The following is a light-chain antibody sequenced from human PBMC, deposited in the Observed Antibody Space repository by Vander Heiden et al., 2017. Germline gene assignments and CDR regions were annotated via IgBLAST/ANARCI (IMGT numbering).Light chain of an antibody. CDR3: QSADSSGTYWV. J-gene: IGLJ2*01. CDR1: ALPKQY. Sequence: SYELTQPPSVSVSPGQTARITCSGDALPKQYAYWYQQKPGQAPVLVIYNDSERPSGIPERFSGSSSGTTATLTISGVQAEEEADYYCQSADSSGTYWVFGGGTKLTVL. V-gene: IGLV3-25*02. CDR2: NDS.